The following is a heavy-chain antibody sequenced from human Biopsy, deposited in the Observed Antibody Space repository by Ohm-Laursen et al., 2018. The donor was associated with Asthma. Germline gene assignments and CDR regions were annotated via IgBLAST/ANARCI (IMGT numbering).Heavy chain of an antibody. D-gene: IGHD6-13*01. CDR1: GDSISSYY. V-gene: IGHV4-59*01. CDR3: ARSLYSNSWQYVRFDS. Sequence: GTLSLTCTVSGDSISSYYWSWIRQPPGKGLEWIGYIYFSGSTNYNPSLKSRVTISVDTSKNQFSLRLSSVTAADTAVYYCARSLYSNSWQYVRFDSWGQGTLVTVSS. J-gene: IGHJ5*01. CDR2: IYFSGST.